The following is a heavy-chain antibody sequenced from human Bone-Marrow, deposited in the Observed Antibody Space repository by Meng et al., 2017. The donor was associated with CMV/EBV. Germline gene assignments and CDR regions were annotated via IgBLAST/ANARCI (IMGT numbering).Heavy chain of an antibody. V-gene: IGHV1-18*01. CDR1: GYTFTSYG. CDR2: ISAYNGNT. J-gene: IGHJ6*02. D-gene: IGHD5-18*01. CDR3: ARDCDTAMVYVWFYYYYGMDV. Sequence: ASVKVSCKASGYTFTSYGISWVRQAPGQGLEWMGWISAYNGNTNYAQKLQGRVTMTTDTSTSTAYMELRSLRSHDTAVYYCARDCDTAMVYVWFYYYYGMDVWGQGTTVTVPS.